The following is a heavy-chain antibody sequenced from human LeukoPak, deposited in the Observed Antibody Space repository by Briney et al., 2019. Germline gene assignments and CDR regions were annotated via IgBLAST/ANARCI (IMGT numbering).Heavy chain of an antibody. CDR2: IKDDGSDK. Sequence: GGSLKLSCAASGFTFSSGGMTWARQAPGKGLEWVATIKDDGSDKYYVDSVKGRFTISRDNAKNSLYLQMNSLRVEDTAVYYCANLGYTDWGRGTQVTVSS. J-gene: IGHJ4*02. CDR3: ANLGYTD. V-gene: IGHV3-7*01. D-gene: IGHD2-15*01. CDR1: GFTFSSGG.